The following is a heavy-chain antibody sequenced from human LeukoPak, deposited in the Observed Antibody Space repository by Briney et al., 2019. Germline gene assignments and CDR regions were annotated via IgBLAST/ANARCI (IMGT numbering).Heavy chain of an antibody. CDR3: DRASISAPAEFDP. Sequence: ASVKVSCKQPLYTFTAGVIRRGRQAPGQGLEWMGWISTYNGNTNYAQKLQGRVTMTTDTSTTTAYMELRSLTSDDAALYFYDRASISAPAEFDPWGQGTLVTVSS. J-gene: IGHJ5*02. CDR2: ISTYNGNT. V-gene: IGHV1-18*01. D-gene: IGHD6-6*01. CDR1: LYTFTAGV.